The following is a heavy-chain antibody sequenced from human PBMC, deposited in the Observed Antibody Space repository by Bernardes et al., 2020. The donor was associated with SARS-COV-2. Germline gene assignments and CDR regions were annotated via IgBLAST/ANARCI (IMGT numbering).Heavy chain of an antibody. Sequence: SETLSLTCTVTGGAISSYYWSWIRQPPGKGLEWMGHTYYSGSTNYNPSLKSRVTISVDTSKNQFSLKLSSVTAADPAVYYCARQDIGAIFGVVITPAGMDVWGQGTTVTVSS. CDR1: GGAISSYY. CDR2: TYYSGST. CDR3: ARQDIGAIFGVVITPAGMDV. D-gene: IGHD3-3*01. J-gene: IGHJ6*02. V-gene: IGHV4-59*08.